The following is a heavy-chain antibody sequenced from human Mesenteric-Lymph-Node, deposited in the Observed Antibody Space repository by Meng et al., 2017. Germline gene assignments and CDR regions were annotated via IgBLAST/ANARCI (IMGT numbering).Heavy chain of an antibody. CDR2: IYPGDSET. CDR3: ARLTCGGGDCYSMDKLHFDS. Sequence: GGSLRLSCEASGYTFSNSWIVWVRQMAGKGLESIGIIYPGDSETRYSPSFQGQATISADKAINTAYLQWNSLKASDTAMYYCARLTCGGGDCYSMDKLHFDSWGQGTLVTVSS. CDR1: GYTFSNSW. D-gene: IGHD2-21*02. J-gene: IGHJ4*02. V-gene: IGHV5-51*01.